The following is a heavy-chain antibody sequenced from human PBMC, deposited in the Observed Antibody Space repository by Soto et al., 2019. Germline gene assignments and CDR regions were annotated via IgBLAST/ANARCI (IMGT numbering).Heavy chain of an antibody. Sequence: SETLSLTCTVSGGSIRTYYWSWIRQPAGKGLEWIGRIYTSGTANYSPSLKGRVIMAVDTAKNQLSLKVTSVTAADTAVYYCARDFDSSSWYRLDHWGQGTLVTVSS. V-gene: IGHV4-4*07. CDR3: ARDFDSSSWYRLDH. J-gene: IGHJ4*02. CDR2: IYTSGTA. CDR1: GGSIRTYY. D-gene: IGHD6-13*01.